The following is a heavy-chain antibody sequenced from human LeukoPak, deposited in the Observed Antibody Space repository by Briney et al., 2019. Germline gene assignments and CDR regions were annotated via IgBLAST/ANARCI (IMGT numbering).Heavy chain of an antibody. D-gene: IGHD6-13*01. J-gene: IGHJ1*01. V-gene: IGHV4-4*07. CDR1: GGSISNYY. CDR3: ARAFSSSWHETFQH. Sequence: SETLSLTCNVSGGSISNYYWSWIRQPAGKGLEWIGRIYSSGSTNYKSSLKSRVTMSIDTSKNQFSLRLTSVTAADTAVYYCARAFSSSWHETFQHWGQGTLVTVSS. CDR2: IYSSGST.